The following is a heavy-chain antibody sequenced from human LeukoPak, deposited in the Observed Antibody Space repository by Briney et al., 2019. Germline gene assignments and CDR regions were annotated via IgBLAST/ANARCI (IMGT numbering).Heavy chain of an antibody. CDR2: IYYSGYT. D-gene: IGHD6-6*01. V-gene: IGHV4-59*01. J-gene: IGHJ5*02. Sequence: SETLSLTCTVSGGSISSYYWSWIRQPPGKGLKWIGNIYYSGYTTYSPSLRSRVTISVDTSKNQFSLKLSSVTAADTAVYYCARDPSIAARPDQTNWFDPWGQGTLVTVSS. CDR3: ARDPSIAARPDQTNWFDP. CDR1: GGSISSYY.